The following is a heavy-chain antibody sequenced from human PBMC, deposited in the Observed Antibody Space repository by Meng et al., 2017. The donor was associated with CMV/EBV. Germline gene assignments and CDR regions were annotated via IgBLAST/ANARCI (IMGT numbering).Heavy chain of an antibody. Sequence: GESLKISCAASGFTFSTYSMNWFRQAPGKGLEWVSYISSSSTTIYYADSVKGRFTISRDNAKYSLYLQMKNLRAQDTAVYYCASTPQYYSDGSGYLVSGGNWGQGTLVTSPQ. D-gene: IGHD3-22*01. CDR3: ASTPQYYSDGSGYLVSGGN. CDR1: GFTFSTYS. V-gene: IGHV3-48*04. J-gene: IGHJ4*02. CDR2: ISSSSTTI.